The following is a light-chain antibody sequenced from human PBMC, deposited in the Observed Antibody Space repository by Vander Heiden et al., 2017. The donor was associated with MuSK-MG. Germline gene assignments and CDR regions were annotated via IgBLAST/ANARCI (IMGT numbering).Light chain of an antibody. J-gene: IGKJ4*01. CDR3: QQGDSAPLT. V-gene: IGKV1-39*01. CDR2: AAC. CDR1: QSISSY. Sequence: IQMTQSPSSLSASLGDRLTITCLASQSISSYLNWYQQKPGKAPRVLLYAACSSQSGVPSKFSGSGSVTAITLTISRLQPKDFATYFCQQGDSAPLTFGGGTKVEIK.